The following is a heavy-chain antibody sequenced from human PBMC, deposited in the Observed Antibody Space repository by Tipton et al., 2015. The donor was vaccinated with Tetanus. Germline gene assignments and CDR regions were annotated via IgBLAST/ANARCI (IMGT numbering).Heavy chain of an antibody. Sequence: TLSLTCTVSGGSMRSYYWSWIRQPPGKGLEWIGYIYYSGSTNYNSSLKSRVTISVDTSKNQFSLKLSSVTAADTAVYYCARGYNGYDILTAYPPYFDSWGQGTLVAVSS. D-gene: IGHD3-9*01. V-gene: IGHV4-59*01. J-gene: IGHJ4*02. CDR1: GGSMRSYY. CDR3: ARGYNGYDILTAYPPYFDS. CDR2: IYYSGST.